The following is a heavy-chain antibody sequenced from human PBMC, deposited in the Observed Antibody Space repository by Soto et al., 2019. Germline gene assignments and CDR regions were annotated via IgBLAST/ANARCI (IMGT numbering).Heavy chain of an antibody. CDR1: GFNFNFFA. D-gene: IGHD2-2*01. CDR2: ISGSGSGT. CDR3: AKDRIQDCTSSSCYRGGDS. Sequence: EVHLLESGGGLVQSGGSLRLSCVASGFNFNFFAMSWVRRAPGKGLEWVSAISGSGSGTFYSDSVKGRFTFSRDNPKNTLFLEMKSLRPEDAAVYYCAKDRIQDCTSSSCYRGGDSWGHGTLVTVSS. J-gene: IGHJ5*01. V-gene: IGHV3-23*01.